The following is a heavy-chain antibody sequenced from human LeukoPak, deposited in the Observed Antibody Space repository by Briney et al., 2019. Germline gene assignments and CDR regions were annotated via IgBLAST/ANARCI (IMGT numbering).Heavy chain of an antibody. Sequence: GGSLRLSCAASGFSFSNFWMSWVRQAPGKGLEWVAVIWYDGSNKYYADSVKGRFTISRDNSKNTLYLQMNSLRAEDTAVYYCARSGVILNYYYYYYMDVWGKGTTVTVSS. CDR3: ARSGVILNYYYYYYMDV. CDR2: IWYDGSNK. CDR1: GFSFSNFW. D-gene: IGHD3-10*01. J-gene: IGHJ6*03. V-gene: IGHV3-33*08.